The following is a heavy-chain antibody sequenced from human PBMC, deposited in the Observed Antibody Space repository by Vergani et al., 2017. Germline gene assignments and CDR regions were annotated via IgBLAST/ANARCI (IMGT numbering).Heavy chain of an antibody. V-gene: IGHV4-34*01. CDR3: AGWRTTRDYFYYYMDV. Sequence: QVQLQQWGAGLLKPSETLSLTCAVYGGSFSGYYWSWIRQPPGKGLEWIGEINHSGSTKYNPSLKSRVTISVDTSKNRFSLKLSSVTAADTAVYYCAGWRTTRDYFYYYMDVWGKGTTVTVSS. CDR2: INHSGST. CDR1: GGSFSGYY. D-gene: IGHD1-7*01. J-gene: IGHJ6*03.